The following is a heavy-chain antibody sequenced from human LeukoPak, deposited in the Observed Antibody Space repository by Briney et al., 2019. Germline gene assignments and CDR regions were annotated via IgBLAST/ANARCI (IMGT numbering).Heavy chain of an antibody. CDR3: ARQVATKGEWAFDI. V-gene: IGHV4-34*01. CDR1: GGSFSGYY. J-gene: IGHJ3*02. Sequence: SETLSLTCAVYGGSFSGYYWSWIRQPPGKGLEWIGSIYYSGSTYYNPSLKSRVTISVDTSRNQFSLKLSSVTATDTAIYYCARQVATKGEWAFDIWGQGTMVAASS. D-gene: IGHD5-12*01. CDR2: IYYSGST.